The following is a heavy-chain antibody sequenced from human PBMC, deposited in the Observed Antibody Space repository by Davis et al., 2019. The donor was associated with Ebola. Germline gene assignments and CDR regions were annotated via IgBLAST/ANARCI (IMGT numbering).Heavy chain of an antibody. J-gene: IGHJ4*02. CDR2: ISNGGAYI. Sequence: GESLKISCAASGFTLDVYTMNWVRQGPGKGLEWVSSISNGGAYIFYADSVKGRFTISRDNAKNLLYLQMDRLRAEDTGTYFCARVYSGYDWGQGTQVVVSS. D-gene: IGHD5-12*01. V-gene: IGHV3-21*01. CDR3: ARVYSGYD. CDR1: GFTLDVYT.